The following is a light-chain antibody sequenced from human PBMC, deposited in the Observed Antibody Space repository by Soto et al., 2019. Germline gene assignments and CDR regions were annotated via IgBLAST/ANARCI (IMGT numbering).Light chain of an antibody. CDR1: STDVGRYNY. CDR2: DVS. J-gene: IGLJ2*01. CDR3: RSYTSSNTLV. V-gene: IGLV2-14*03. Sequence: QSALTQPASVSGSPGQSITIYCTGTSTDVGRYNYVSWYQQHPGKAPKLMIYDVSNRPSGVSTRFSGSKSGNTASLTISGLQAEDEADYYCRSYTSSNTLVFGGGTKVTVL.